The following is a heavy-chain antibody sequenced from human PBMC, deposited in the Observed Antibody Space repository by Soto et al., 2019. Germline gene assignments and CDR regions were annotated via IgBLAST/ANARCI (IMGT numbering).Heavy chain of an antibody. CDR2: IYSGGST. CDR1: GGFVNSDTHS. CDR3: ARFVRSCSATTCSTRADV. V-gene: IGHV4-61*01. Sequence: QVQLQESGPGLVKPSETLSLTCTVSGGFVNSDTHSWSWIRQTPGKRLEWIGFIYSGGSTKNPSLRSRVTMAGDTFKNQFSLKLRSVIVADTAVYNCARFVRSCSATTCSTRADVWGQGITVTVSS. D-gene: IGHD2-2*01. J-gene: IGHJ6*02.